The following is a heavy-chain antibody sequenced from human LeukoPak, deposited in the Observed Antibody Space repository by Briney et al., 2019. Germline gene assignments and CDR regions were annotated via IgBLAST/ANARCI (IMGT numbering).Heavy chain of an antibody. D-gene: IGHD6-13*01. Sequence: SVKVSCKASGGTFSSYAISWVRQAPGQGLEWMGGIIPIFGTANYAQKFQGRVTITADKSTSTAYMELSSLRSEDTAVYYCARRSSSSENFDYWGQGTLVTVSS. CDR1: GGTFSSYA. CDR2: IIPIFGTA. J-gene: IGHJ4*02. V-gene: IGHV1-69*06. CDR3: ARRSSSSENFDY.